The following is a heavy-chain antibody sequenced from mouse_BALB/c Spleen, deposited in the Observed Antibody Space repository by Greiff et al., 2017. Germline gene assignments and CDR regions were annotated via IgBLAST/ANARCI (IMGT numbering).Heavy chain of an antibody. CDR1: GFTFSSFG. CDR3: ARAYYGNYDYAMDY. Sequence: DVQLVESGGGLVQPGGSRKLSCAASGFTFSSFGMHWVRQAPEKGLEWVAYISSGSSTIYYADTVKGRFTISRDNPKNTLFLQMTSLRSEDTAMYYCARAYYGNYDYAMDYWGQGTSVTVSS. D-gene: IGHD2-10*01. CDR2: ISSGSSTI. J-gene: IGHJ4*01. V-gene: IGHV5-17*02.